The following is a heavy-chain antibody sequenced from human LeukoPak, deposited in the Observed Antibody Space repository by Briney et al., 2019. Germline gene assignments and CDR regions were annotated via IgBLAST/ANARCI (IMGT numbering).Heavy chain of an antibody. CDR3: ARSSIIAAAGPYYFDY. J-gene: IGHJ4*02. CDR2: INPSGGST. Sequence: GASVKVSCKASGYTFTSYYMHWVRQAPGQGLECMGIINPSGGSTSYAQKFQGRVTITADKSTSTAYMELSSLRSEDTAVYYCARSSIIAAAGPYYFDYWGQGTLVTVSS. D-gene: IGHD6-13*01. V-gene: IGHV1-46*01. CDR1: GYTFTSYY.